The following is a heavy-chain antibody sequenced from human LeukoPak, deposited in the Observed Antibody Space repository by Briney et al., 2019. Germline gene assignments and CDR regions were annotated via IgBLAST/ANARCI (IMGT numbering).Heavy chain of an antibody. CDR3: ARIGSGYSSGWYNY. V-gene: IGHV3-30*02. CDR2: IRYDGSNK. CDR1: GFTFSSYG. D-gene: IGHD6-19*01. J-gene: IGHJ4*02. Sequence: GGSLRLSCAASGFTFSSYGMHWVRQAPGKGLEWVAFIRYDGSNKYYADSVKGRFTISRDNSKNTLYLQMNSLRAEDTAVYYCARIGSGYSSGWYNYWGQGTLVTVSS.